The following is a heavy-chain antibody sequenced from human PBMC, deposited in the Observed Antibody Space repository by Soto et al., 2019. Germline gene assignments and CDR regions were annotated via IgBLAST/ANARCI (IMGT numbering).Heavy chain of an antibody. CDR2: MNPNSGNT. D-gene: IGHD3-3*01. CDR3: ARVRITIFGGVFSAFYI. J-gene: IGHJ3*02. CDR1: GYTFTSYD. V-gene: IGHV1-8*01. Sequence: GASVKVSCKASGYTFTSYDINCVRQATGQGLEWMGWMNPNSGNTGYAQKFQGRVTMTRNTSISTAYMELSSLRSEDTAVYYCARVRITIFGGVFSAFYIWGQGTRVTVSS.